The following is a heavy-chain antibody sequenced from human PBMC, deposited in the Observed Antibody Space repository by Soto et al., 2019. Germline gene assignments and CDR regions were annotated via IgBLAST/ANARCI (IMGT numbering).Heavy chain of an antibody. V-gene: IGHV1-2*02. CDR3: ARGVEGAKYYDFWSGYYTGTYGMDV. Sequence: SVKVSCKASGYTFTGYYMHWVRQAPGQGLEWMGWINPNSGGTNYAQKFQGRVTMTRDTSISTAYMELSRLRSDDTAVYYCARGVEGAKYYDFWSGYYTGTYGMDVWGQGTTVTVSS. J-gene: IGHJ6*02. CDR1: GYTFTGYY. D-gene: IGHD3-3*01. CDR2: INPNSGGT.